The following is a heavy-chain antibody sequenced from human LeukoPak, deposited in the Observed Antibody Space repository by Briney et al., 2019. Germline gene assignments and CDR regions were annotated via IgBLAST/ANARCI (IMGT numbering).Heavy chain of an antibody. CDR3: ARSYCSGGSCYSIYYYYYYYMDV. V-gene: IGHV3-7*01. CDR2: IKQDGSEK. CDR1: GFIFSSYW. D-gene: IGHD2-15*01. J-gene: IGHJ6*03. Sequence: GGSLRLSCAASGFIFSSYWMSWVRQAPGKGLEWVANIKQDGSEKYYVDSVKGRFTISRDNAKNSLYLQMNSLRAEDTAVYYCARSYCSGGSCYSIYYYYYYYMDVWGKGTTVTVSS.